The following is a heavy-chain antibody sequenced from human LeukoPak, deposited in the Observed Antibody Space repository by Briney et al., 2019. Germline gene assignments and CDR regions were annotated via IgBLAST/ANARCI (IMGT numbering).Heavy chain of an antibody. D-gene: IGHD3-16*01. V-gene: IGHV3-23*01. CDR3: GKEGGA. CDR1: GFRFSDFT. CDR2: IGGRGGST. J-gene: IGHJ5*02. Sequence: GGSLRLSCAASGFRFSDFTMTWVRQAPGKGPEWVSAIGGRGGSTYYADSLGGRFTISRDNSKDMVYLQMNSLKVEDTATYYCGKEGGAWGQGTMVTVSS.